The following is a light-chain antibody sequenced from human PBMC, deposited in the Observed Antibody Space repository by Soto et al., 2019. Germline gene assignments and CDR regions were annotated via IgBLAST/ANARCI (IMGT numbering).Light chain of an antibody. CDR2: DAS. CDR1: QDITNY. CDR3: QKYDYLPLT. J-gene: IGKJ4*01. Sequence: DIQMTQSPSSLSASVGDRVTITCQASQDITNYLNWYQQKPGKAPQLLIYDASNLETGVPSRFNGSGSGTDFTFTISSLQPEDIATHYCQKYDYLPLTFGGGNKVEIE. V-gene: IGKV1-33*01.